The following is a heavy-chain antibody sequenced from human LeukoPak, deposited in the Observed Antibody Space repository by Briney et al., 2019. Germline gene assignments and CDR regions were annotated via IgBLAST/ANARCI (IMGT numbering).Heavy chain of an antibody. J-gene: IGHJ4*02. Sequence: GGSLRLSCAAPGFNFDDYGMIWVRQGPGKGLEWVSGINWNGGSTGYGDSVKGRFTISRDNAKNSLYLQMNSLRVEDTALYYCVKDRGRNGWYGDYWGQGTLVTVSS. D-gene: IGHD5-24*01. CDR2: INWNGGST. V-gene: IGHV3-20*04. CDR3: VKDRGRNGWYGDY. CDR1: GFNFDDYG.